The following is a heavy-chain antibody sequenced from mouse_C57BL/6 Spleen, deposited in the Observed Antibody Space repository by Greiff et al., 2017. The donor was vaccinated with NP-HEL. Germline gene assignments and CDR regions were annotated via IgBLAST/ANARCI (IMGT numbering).Heavy chain of an antibody. CDR2: ISSGGSYT. J-gene: IGHJ1*03. CDR1: GFTFSSYG. D-gene: IGHD1-1*01. Sequence: EVKLQESGGDLVKPGGSLKLSCAASGFTFSSYGMSWVRQTPDKRLEWVATISSGGSYTYYPDSVKGRFTISRDNAKNTLYLQMSSLKSEDTAMYYCARHPHYGSSYGYFDVWGTGTTVTVSS. CDR3: ARHPHYGSSYGYFDV. V-gene: IGHV5-6*01.